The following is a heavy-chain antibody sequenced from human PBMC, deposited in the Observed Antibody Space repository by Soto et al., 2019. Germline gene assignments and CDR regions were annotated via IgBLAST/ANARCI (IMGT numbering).Heavy chain of an antibody. D-gene: IGHD5-18*01. V-gene: IGHV1-46*01. CDR3: ARGGRIVDTGIGYYYYHAMDV. Sequence: GSVKVSCKASGYTFTSYYIHWVRQAPGQGLEWMGIFNPTGDTASYAQKLQGRATMTRDTSTGTAYMELGSLRSEDTAVYYCARGGRIVDTGIGYYYYHAMDVWGQGTTVTVSS. J-gene: IGHJ6*02. CDR1: GYTFTSYY. CDR2: FNPTGDTA.